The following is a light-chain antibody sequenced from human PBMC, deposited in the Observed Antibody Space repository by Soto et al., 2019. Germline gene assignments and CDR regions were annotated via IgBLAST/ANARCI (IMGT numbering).Light chain of an antibody. CDR3: SSYTVGSTLYV. Sequence: QSALTQPASESGSPGQSITISCTGTSSDVGGYHYVSWYQQHPGKAPNLMIYEVSNRPSGVSNRFSGSKSGNTASLTISGLQAEDEGDYYCSSYTVGSTLYVFGTGTKLTVL. CDR1: SSDVGGYHY. J-gene: IGLJ1*01. V-gene: IGLV2-14*01. CDR2: EVS.